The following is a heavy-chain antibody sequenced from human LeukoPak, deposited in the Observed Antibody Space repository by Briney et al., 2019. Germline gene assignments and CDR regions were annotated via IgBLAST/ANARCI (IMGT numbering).Heavy chain of an antibody. D-gene: IGHD1-26*01. V-gene: IGHV3-23*01. CDR3: AKLSRPIVGATTGY. CDR2: ISGSGGST. Sequence: GGSLRLSCAASGFTFSSYAMSWVRQAPGKGLEWVSAISGSGGSTYYADSVKGRFTISRDNSKNTLYLQMNSLRAEDTAVYYCAKLSRPIVGATTGYWGQGTLVTVPS. J-gene: IGHJ4*02. CDR1: GFTFSSYA.